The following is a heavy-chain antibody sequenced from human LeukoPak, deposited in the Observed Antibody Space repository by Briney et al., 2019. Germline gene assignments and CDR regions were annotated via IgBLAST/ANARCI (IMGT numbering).Heavy chain of an antibody. Sequence: PGGSLRLSCAASGFTVSSNYMSCVRQAPGKGLEWVSVIYSGGSTYYADSVKGRFTISRDNSKNTLYLQMNSLRAEDTAVYYCARGPPGGYYYYYMDVWGKGTTVTVSS. CDR3: ARGPPGGYYYYYMDV. D-gene: IGHD3-16*01. J-gene: IGHJ6*03. CDR1: GFTVSSNY. CDR2: IYSGGST. V-gene: IGHV3-53*01.